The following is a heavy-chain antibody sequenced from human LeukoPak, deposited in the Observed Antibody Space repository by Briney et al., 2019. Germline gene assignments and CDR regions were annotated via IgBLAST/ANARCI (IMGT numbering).Heavy chain of an antibody. J-gene: IGHJ4*02. CDR2: ISGSGGST. D-gene: IGHD6-19*01. Sequence: GGSLRLSCAASGFTFSSYAMSWVRQAPGKGLEWVSAISGSGGSTYYADSVKGRFTISRDNSKNTLYLQMNSLRAEDTAVYYCVSSSSGWGKFDYWGQGTLVTASS. CDR3: VSSSSGWGKFDY. V-gene: IGHV3-23*01. CDR1: GFTFSSYA.